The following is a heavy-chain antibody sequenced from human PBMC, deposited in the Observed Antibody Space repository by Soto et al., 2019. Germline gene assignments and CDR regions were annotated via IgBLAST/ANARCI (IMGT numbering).Heavy chain of an antibody. D-gene: IGHD6-6*01. J-gene: IGHJ6*02. Sequence: SQTLSLTCAISGDSVSSNSSAWNWIRQSPSRGLEWLGRTYYRSKWYNDYAVSVKSRTTINPDTSKNQFSLQLNSVTPEDTAVYYCAREVIDSSSDYYYYGMDVWGQGTTVTVSS. CDR2: TYYRSKWYN. CDR1: GDSVSSNSSA. CDR3: AREVIDSSSDYYYYGMDV. V-gene: IGHV6-1*01.